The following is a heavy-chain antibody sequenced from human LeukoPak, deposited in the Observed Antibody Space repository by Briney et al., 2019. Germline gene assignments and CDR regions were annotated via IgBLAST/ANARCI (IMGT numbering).Heavy chain of an antibody. CDR1: GGAIDNYY. D-gene: IGHD2-21*02. Sequence: SETLSLTCTVSGGAIDNYYWSWIRQPPGKGLEWIAYVYYSGTINYNPSLESRVTISVDTSKNQFSLGLTSVAAADTAVYYCARHGTAAGPFQLWGQGTLVTVSS. V-gene: IGHV4-59*08. J-gene: IGHJ1*01. CDR2: VYYSGTI. CDR3: ARHGTAAGPFQL.